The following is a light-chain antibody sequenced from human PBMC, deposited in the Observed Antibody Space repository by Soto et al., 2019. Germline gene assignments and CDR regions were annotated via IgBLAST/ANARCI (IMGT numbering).Light chain of an antibody. Sequence: EIVLTQSPGTLSLSPGERATLSCRASQSINNNYLAWYLQKRGQAPRLLIYGASSRATGIPDRFSGSGSGTDFTLTISRLEPEDFAVYYCQQYGGSPRTFGQGTKVEIK. V-gene: IGKV3-20*01. CDR3: QQYGGSPRT. J-gene: IGKJ1*01. CDR2: GAS. CDR1: QSINNNY.